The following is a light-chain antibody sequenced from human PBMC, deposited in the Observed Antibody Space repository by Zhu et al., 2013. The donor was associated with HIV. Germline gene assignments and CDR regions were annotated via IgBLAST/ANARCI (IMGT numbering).Light chain of an antibody. V-gene: IGKV3-20*01. Sequence: EIVLTQSPGTLSLSPGERATLSCRASQSVISSYLAWYQQKPGQAPRLLIYGASSRASGIPDRFSGSGSGTDFTLTISSLQPEDFATYYCQQSYSTPLTFGGGTKVEI. CDR3: QQSYSTPLT. CDR1: QSVISSY. CDR2: GAS. J-gene: IGKJ4*01.